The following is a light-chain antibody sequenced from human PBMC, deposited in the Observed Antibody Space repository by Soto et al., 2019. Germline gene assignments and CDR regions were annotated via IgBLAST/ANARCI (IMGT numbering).Light chain of an antibody. CDR2: DAS. Sequence: EIVMTQSPATRSVSPGERATLSCRASESVSSNLAWYQQKPGQAPRLLMYDASARPPGIPARFSGSGSGTDFTLTISSLEPEDSAVYYCQQRNMWPITFGQGTRLEIK. V-gene: IGKV3-11*01. CDR1: ESVSSN. J-gene: IGKJ5*01. CDR3: QQRNMWPIT.